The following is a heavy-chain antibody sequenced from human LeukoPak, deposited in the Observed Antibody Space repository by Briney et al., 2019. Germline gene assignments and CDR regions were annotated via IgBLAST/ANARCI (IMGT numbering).Heavy chain of an antibody. CDR3: ARDGVRFDY. D-gene: IGHD3-3*01. Sequence: KTSETLSLTCAVYGGSFSGCYWSWIRQPPGKGLEWIGEINHSGSTNYNPSLKSRVTISVDTSKNQFSLKLSSVTAADTAVYYCARDGVRFDYWGQGTLVTVSS. V-gene: IGHV4-34*01. J-gene: IGHJ4*02. CDR2: INHSGST. CDR1: GGSFSGCY.